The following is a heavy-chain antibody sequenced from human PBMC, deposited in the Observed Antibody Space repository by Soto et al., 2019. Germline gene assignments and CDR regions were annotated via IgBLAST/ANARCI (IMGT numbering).Heavy chain of an antibody. CDR1: GYSFTSYW. D-gene: IGHD6-13*01. Sequence: GESLKISCKGSGYSFTSYWIGWVRQMPGKGLEWMGIIYPGDSDTRYSPSFQGQVTISADKSISTAYLQWSSLKASDTAMYYCARGGRGAAAPFYYYYGMDVWGQGTTVTVSS. V-gene: IGHV5-51*01. J-gene: IGHJ6*02. CDR2: IYPGDSDT. CDR3: ARGGRGAAAPFYYYYGMDV.